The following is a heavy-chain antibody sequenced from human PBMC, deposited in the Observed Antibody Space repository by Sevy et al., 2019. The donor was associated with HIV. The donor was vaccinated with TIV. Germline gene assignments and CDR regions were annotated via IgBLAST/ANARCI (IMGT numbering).Heavy chain of an antibody. CDR1: GFTVTNNY. CDR2: IQSGGRT. V-gene: IGHV3-53*01. Sequence: LTCAASGFTVTNNYMNWVRQAPGKGLEWVSLIQSGGRTYYADFVKGRFTISRDNSKNSLYLQMNALRAEDTAVYYCARDLGYFDYWGQGALVTVSS. J-gene: IGHJ4*02. CDR3: ARDLGYFDY.